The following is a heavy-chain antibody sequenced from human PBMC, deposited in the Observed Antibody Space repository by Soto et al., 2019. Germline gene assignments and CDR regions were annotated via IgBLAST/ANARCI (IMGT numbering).Heavy chain of an antibody. CDR2: ISSSSRTI. D-gene: IGHD3-22*01. CDR3: ARDHRYYDSSGYYSWFDP. Sequence: PGGSLRLSCAASGFTFSSYSMNWVRQAPGKGLEWVSYISSSSRTIYYADSVKGRFTISRDNAKNSLYLQMNRLRDEDTAVYYCARDHRYYDSSGYYSWFDPWGQGTLVTVSS. V-gene: IGHV3-48*02. J-gene: IGHJ5*02. CDR1: GFTFSSYS.